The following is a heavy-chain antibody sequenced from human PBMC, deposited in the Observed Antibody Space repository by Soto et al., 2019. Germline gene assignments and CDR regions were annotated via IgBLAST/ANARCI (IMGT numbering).Heavy chain of an antibody. CDR2: ISAHNGNT. Sequence: QVHLVQSGAEVKKPGASVKVSCQGSGYAFTTYGITWVRQAPGQGLEWMGWISAHNGNTNYAQKLQGRVTVTRDTSTKTAYMERRSLRYDDTALYYCASGSYGDYWGEGTLVNVSS. CDR3: ASGSYGDY. J-gene: IGHJ4*02. D-gene: IGHD1-26*01. V-gene: IGHV1-18*01. CDR1: GYAFTTYG.